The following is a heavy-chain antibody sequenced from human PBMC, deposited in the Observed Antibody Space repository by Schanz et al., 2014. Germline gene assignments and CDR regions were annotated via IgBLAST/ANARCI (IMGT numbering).Heavy chain of an antibody. V-gene: IGHV3-33*01. Sequence: QAQLVESGGGVVQPGRSLRLSCAASGFTFSSYGIHWFRQPAGKGLEWVAVIWNNGVTKYYADSVRGRFTISRDRFQNTLYLRMSSLRAEDTAVYYCARPRFDYGEVDYWGQGTLVTVSS. CDR3: ARPRFDYGEVDY. CDR1: GFTFSSYG. CDR2: IWNNGVTK. J-gene: IGHJ4*02. D-gene: IGHD4-17*01.